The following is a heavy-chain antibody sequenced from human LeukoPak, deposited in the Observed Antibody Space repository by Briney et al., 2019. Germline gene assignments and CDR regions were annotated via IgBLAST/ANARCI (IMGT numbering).Heavy chain of an antibody. CDR3: ARRDYDILTGSVTFDI. CDR2: MNPNSGNT. V-gene: IGHV1-8*01. J-gene: IGHJ3*02. CDR1: GYTFTSYD. Sequence: ASVKVSCKASGYTFTSYDINWVRQATGQGLEWMGWMNPNSGNTGYAQKFQGRVTMTRNTSISTAYMELSSLRSEDTAVYYCARRDYDILTGSVTFDIWGQGTMVTVSS. D-gene: IGHD3-9*01.